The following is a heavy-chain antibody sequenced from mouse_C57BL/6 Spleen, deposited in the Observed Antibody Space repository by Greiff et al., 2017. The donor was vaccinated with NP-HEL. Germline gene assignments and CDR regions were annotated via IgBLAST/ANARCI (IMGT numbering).Heavy chain of an antibody. CDR1: GYTFTSYW. D-gene: IGHD2-4*01. CDR3: ARRRIYYDYDEFAY. Sequence: VQLQQPGAELVRPGSSVKLSCKASGYTFTSYWMHWVKQRPIQGLEWIGNIDPSDSETHYNQKFKDKATLTVDKSSSTAYMQLSSLTSEDSAVYYCARRRIYYDYDEFAYWGQGTLVTVSA. CDR2: IDPSDSET. V-gene: IGHV1-52*01. J-gene: IGHJ3*01.